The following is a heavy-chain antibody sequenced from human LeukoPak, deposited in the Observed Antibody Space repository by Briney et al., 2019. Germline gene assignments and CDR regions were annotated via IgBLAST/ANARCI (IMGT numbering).Heavy chain of an antibody. CDR3: ARGFRGDNFDY. J-gene: IGHJ4*02. CDR1: GYSISSAYY. CDR2: MYHSGST. V-gene: IGHV4-38-2*02. Sequence: SETLSLTCSASGYSISSAYYWGWIQQPPGKGLEWIGTMYHSGSTNYNPSLKSRVTISVDTSKNQFSLKLSSVTAADTAVYFCARGFRGDNFDYWGQGTLVTVSS. D-gene: IGHD7-27*01.